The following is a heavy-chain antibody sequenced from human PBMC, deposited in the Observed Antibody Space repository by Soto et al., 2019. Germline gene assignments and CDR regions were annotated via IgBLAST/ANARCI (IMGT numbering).Heavy chain of an antibody. Sequence: EVQLLESGGGLVQPGGSLRLSCAASRFTFSSYAMTWVRQAPGKGLEWVSAVTSSGTTTYYADSVKGRFTISRDNSKNTLYLQMNSLIAEDTAVYYCAKDRSGTTADAFESWGQGTMVTVSS. J-gene: IGHJ3*02. V-gene: IGHV3-23*01. CDR1: RFTFSSYA. CDR2: VTSSGTTT. D-gene: IGHD1-1*01. CDR3: AKDRSGTTADAFES.